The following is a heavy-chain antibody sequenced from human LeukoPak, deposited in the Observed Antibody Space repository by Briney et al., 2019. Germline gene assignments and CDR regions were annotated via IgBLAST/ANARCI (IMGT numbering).Heavy chain of an antibody. CDR1: GGSISTYY. J-gene: IGHJ5*02. D-gene: IGHD3-9*01. CDR3: ARRALANNDWDARNWFDR. V-gene: IGHV4-59*13. Sequence: SETLTLTCTVSGGSISTYYWNWIRQPPGKGLEWIGYIYNSGSTYYNPPLKGRATMSMDTTTNQSPRKLSSVAAADTATYYCARRALANNDWDARNWFDRWGQGTLVTVSS. CDR2: IYNSGST.